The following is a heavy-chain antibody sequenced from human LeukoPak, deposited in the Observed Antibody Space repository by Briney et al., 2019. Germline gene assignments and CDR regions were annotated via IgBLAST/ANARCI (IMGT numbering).Heavy chain of an antibody. CDR2: ISAYNGNT. CDR1: GYTFTSYG. D-gene: IGHD3-22*01. Sequence: ASVKVSCKASGYTFTSYGISWVRQAPGQGLEWMGWISAYNGNTNYAQELQGRVTMTTDTSTSTAYMELRSLRSDDTAVYYCARASYYYDSSGYYSDYWGQGTLVTVSS. CDR3: ARASYYYDSSGYYSDY. V-gene: IGHV1-18*01. J-gene: IGHJ4*02.